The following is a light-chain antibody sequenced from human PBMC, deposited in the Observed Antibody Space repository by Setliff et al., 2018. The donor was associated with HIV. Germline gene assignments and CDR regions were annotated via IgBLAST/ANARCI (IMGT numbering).Light chain of an antibody. Sequence: QSALTQPASVSGSPGQSVTIPCTGISSDVGSYNLVSWYRQCPGKAPKLMIYEVSKRPSGVSNRFSGSKSGNTASLTISGLQAEDEADYYCCSYAGSYVFGTGTKVTVL. CDR1: SSDVGSYNL. J-gene: IGLJ1*01. CDR2: EVS. V-gene: IGLV2-23*02. CDR3: CSYAGSYV.